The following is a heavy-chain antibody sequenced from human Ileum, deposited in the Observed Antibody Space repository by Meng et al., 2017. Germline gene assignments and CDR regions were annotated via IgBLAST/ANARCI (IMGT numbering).Heavy chain of an antibody. CDR2: ISHSGSA. V-gene: IGHV4-4*02. CDR1: SGSISSNTY. CDR3: ARHGGYSQDF. Sequence: QVQLQGAGPGLVTPSVRLSLTCALPSGSISSNTYWSWVRPPPCKGLEWIGQISHSGSAYYNPSLKSRVTMSVDKSKSQFSLMLTSVTAADTAIYYCARHGGYSQDFWGQGTLVTVSS. D-gene: IGHD4-23*01. J-gene: IGHJ4*02.